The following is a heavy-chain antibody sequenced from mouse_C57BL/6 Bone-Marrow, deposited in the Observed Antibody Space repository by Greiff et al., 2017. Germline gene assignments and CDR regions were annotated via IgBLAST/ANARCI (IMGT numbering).Heavy chain of an antibody. D-gene: IGHD1-1*01. CDR1: GFTFSSYA. Sequence: EVKLVESGGGLVKPGGSLKLSCAASGFTFSSYAMSWVRQTPEKRLEWVATISDGGSYTYYPDNVKGRFTISRDNAKNNLYLQTSHLKTYDTTSDYCARDYCGSSYGAYWGQGTLVTVSA. CDR3: ARDYCGSSYGAY. V-gene: IGHV5-4*01. J-gene: IGHJ3*01. CDR2: ISDGGSYT.